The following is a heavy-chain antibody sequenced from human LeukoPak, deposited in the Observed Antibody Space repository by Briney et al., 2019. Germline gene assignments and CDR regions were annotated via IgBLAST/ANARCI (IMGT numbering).Heavy chain of an antibody. D-gene: IGHD6-19*01. V-gene: IGHV4-59*01. CDR2: IYYSGST. CDR3: ARVLARGMAVAGDAFDI. CDR1: GDSISDYY. Sequence: PSETLSLTCTVSGDSISDYYWSWIRQPPGKGLEWIGYIYYSGSTNYIPSLKSRVTISVDTSKNQFSLKLRSVTAADTAVYYCARVLARGMAVAGDAFDIWGQGTMVTVSS. J-gene: IGHJ3*02.